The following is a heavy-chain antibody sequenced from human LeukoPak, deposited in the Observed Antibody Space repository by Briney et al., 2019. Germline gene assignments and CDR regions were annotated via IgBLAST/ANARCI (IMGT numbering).Heavy chain of an antibody. J-gene: IGHJ3*02. CDR2: INPNSGGT. D-gene: IGHD5-12*01. Sequence: ASVKVSCKASGYTFTGYYIYWVRQAPGQGLEWMGWINPNSGGTNYAQKFQGRVTMTRDTSISTAYMELSRLRSDDTAVYYCASGSGYELGGAFDIWGQETMVTVSS. CDR3: ASGSGYELGGAFDI. V-gene: IGHV1-2*02. CDR1: GYTFTGYY.